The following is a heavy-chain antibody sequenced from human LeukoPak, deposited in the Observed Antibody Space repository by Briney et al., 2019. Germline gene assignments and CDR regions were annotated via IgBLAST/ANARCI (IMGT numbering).Heavy chain of an antibody. CDR2: ISMSGGST. D-gene: IGHD2-2*01. J-gene: IGHJ4*02. V-gene: IGHV3-23*01. Sequence: GGSPRLSCAVSGFTISNYVMSWVRQAPGKGLEWVSGISMSGGSTYYADSVKGRFTISRDNSKNTLYLQMNSLRAEDTAMYRCAKDVVPAAIWGQGTRVTVSS. CDR3: AKDVVPAAI. CDR1: GFTISNYV.